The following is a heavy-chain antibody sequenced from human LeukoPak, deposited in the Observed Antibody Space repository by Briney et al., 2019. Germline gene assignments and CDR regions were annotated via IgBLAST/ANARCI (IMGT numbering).Heavy chain of an antibody. CDR3: AHSGAYCSSTSCPPLLDY. D-gene: IGHD2-2*01. V-gene: IGHV2-5*02. CDR1: GFSLRTRGVG. J-gene: IGHJ4*02. Sequence: ASGPTLVNPTQTLTLTCTFSGFSLRTRGVGVGWIRQPPGKALEWLALIYWDDDKRYSPSLKSRLTITKDTSKNQVVLTMTNMDPVDTATYYCAHSGAYCSSTSCPPLLDYWGQGTLVTVSS. CDR2: IYWDDDK.